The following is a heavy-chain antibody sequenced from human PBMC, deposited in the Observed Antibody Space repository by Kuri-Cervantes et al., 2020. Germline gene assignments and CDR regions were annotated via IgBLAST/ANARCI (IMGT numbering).Heavy chain of an antibody. CDR2: ISAYNGNT. D-gene: IGHD5-18*01. J-gene: IGHJ4*02. CDR3: ARVYGSRANTAMAHFDY. CDR1: GYTFTSYG. V-gene: IGHV1-18*01. Sequence: ASVTVSRQASGYTFTSYGISWVRQAPGQGIEWMGWISAYNGNTNYAQKLQGRVTVTTDTSTSTAYMELRSLRSDDTALYYCARVYGSRANTAMAHFDYWGQGTLVTVSS.